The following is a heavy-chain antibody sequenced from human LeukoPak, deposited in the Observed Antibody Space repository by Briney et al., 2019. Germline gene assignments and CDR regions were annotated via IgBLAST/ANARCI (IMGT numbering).Heavy chain of an antibody. CDR2: ISSSSNYI. J-gene: IGHJ6*03. D-gene: IGHD4-11*01. CDR1: GFTFRSYS. V-gene: IGHV3-21*01. Sequence: GGSLRLSCAASGFTFRSYSMNWVRQAPGKGLEWVSSISSSSNYIYYSDSVKGRFTISRGNAKNSLYLQMNSLRAEDTAVYYCARDSITTDYYMDVWGKGTTVTVSS. CDR3: ARDSITTDYYMDV.